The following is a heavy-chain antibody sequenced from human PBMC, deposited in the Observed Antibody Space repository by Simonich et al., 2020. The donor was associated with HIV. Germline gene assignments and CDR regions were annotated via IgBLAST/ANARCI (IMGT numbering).Heavy chain of an antibody. CDR1: GFTFSSYS. V-gene: IGHV3-21*01. CDR2: ISSSSSYL. D-gene: IGHD2-2*01. Sequence: EVQLVESGGGLVKPGGSLRLSCAASGFTFSSYSMNWVRQAPGNGLEWVSSISSSSSYLYYADSVKGRFTISRDNAKNSLYLQMNSLRAEDTAVYYCARDGRKGSSTSCSDYWGQGTLVTVSS. CDR3: ARDGRKGSSTSCSDY. J-gene: IGHJ4*02.